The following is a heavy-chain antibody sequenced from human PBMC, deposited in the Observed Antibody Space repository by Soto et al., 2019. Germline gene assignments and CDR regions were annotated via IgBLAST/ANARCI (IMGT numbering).Heavy chain of an antibody. CDR1: GYTFTRNG. D-gene: IGHD3-22*01. V-gene: IGHV1-18*03. J-gene: IGHJ6*02. CDR3: VKDRDSNSWPSRDV. CDR2: ISPKSGNT. Sequence: QVHLVQSGAEVKKPGASVNVSCKTSGYTFTRNGISWVRQAPGQGLEWMGWISPKSGNTKYAQKFQGRVIMTTDTSTSTAYMELRSLRSDDMAVYFCVKDRDSNSWPSRDVWGPGTTVTVSS.